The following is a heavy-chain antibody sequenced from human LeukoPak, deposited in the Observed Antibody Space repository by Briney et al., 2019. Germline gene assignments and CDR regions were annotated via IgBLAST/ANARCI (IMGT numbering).Heavy chain of an antibody. CDR3: ARERKCSGGSCYYYYYYYYYMDV. CDR1: GGSISSSSYY. Sequence: SETLSLTCTVSGGSISSSSYYWGWIRQPPGKGLEWIGSIYYSGSTYYNPSLKSRVTISVDTSKNQFSLKLSSVTAADTAVYYCARERKCSGGSCYYYYYYYYYMDVWGKGNTVTVSS. J-gene: IGHJ6*03. CDR2: IYYSGST. V-gene: IGHV4-39*07. D-gene: IGHD2-15*01.